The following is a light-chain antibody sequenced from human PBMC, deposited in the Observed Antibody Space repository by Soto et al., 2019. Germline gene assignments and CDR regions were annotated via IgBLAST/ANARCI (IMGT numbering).Light chain of an antibody. CDR3: QQSYNSPPT. V-gene: IGKV1-39*01. J-gene: IGKJ1*01. CDR1: ENIRSY. Sequence: DIQRTQSPSSLSASVGDRVTITCRASENIRSYLNWYLHKPGKAPKLLIYGASTLQSGVPSRFSGSGSGTHFTLTISNLQPEDCATYFCQQSYNSPPTFGLGTKVDIK. CDR2: GAS.